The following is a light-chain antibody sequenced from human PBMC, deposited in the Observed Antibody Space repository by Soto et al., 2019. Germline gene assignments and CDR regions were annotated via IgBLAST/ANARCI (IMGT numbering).Light chain of an antibody. J-gene: IGKJ5*01. CDR2: GAS. CDR1: QSVSSN. CDR3: QQYNNWPPPIT. V-gene: IGKV3-15*01. Sequence: EIVMTQSPATMYVSQGERATLSCRASQSVSSNLAWYQQKPGQTPRLLIYGASTRATGIPARFSGSGSGTEFTLTISSLQTEDFAIYYCQQYNNWPPPITFGQGTRLEIK.